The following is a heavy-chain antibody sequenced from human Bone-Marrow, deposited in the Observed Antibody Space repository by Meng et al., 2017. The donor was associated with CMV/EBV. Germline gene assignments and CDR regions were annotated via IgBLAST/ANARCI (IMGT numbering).Heavy chain of an antibody. CDR2: MNPNSGNT. CDR1: GYTFTGYY. CDR3: ARLPGIAVADTDY. V-gene: IGHV1-8*03. Sequence: ASVKVSCKASGYTFTGYYMHWVRQATGQGLEWMGWMNPNSGNTGYAQKFQGRVTITRNTSISTAYMELSSLRSEDTAVYYCARLPGIAVADTDYWGQGTLVTVSS. J-gene: IGHJ4*02. D-gene: IGHD6-19*01.